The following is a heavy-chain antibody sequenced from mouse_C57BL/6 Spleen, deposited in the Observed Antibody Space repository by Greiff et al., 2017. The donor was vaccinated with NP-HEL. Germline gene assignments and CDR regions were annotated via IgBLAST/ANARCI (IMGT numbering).Heavy chain of an antibody. Sequence: EVHLVESGGGLVQPGGSLSLSCAASGFTFTDYYMSWVRQPPGKALEWLGFIRNKANGYTTEYSASVKGRFTISRDNSQSILYLQMNALRAEDSATYYCARYMGSNYSYYYAMDYWGQGTSVTVSS. CDR2: IRNKANGYTT. V-gene: IGHV7-3*01. D-gene: IGHD2-5*01. CDR1: GFTFTDYY. CDR3: ARYMGSNYSYYYAMDY. J-gene: IGHJ4*01.